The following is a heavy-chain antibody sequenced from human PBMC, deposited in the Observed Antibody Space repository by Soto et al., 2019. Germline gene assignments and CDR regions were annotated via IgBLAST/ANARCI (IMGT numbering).Heavy chain of an antibody. D-gene: IGHD3-22*01. CDR2: ISYDGSNK. Sequence: QVQLVESGGGVVQPGRSLRLSCAASGFTFSSYAMHWVRQAPGKGLEWVAVISYDGSNKYYADSVKGRFTISRDNSKNTLYLQMNSLRAEDTAVYYCARPKSEDYYDSSGYGSGLAYWGQGTLVTVSS. J-gene: IGHJ4*02. CDR1: GFTFSSYA. CDR3: ARPKSEDYYDSSGYGSGLAY. V-gene: IGHV3-30-3*01.